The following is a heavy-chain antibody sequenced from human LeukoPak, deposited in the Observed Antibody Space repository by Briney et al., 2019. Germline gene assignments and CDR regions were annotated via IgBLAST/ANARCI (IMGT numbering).Heavy chain of an antibody. Sequence: GSLRLSCAASGFTFNTYAMSWVRQAPGKGLEWIGSIYYSGSTYYNPSLKSRVTISVDTSKNQFSLKLSSVTAADTAVYYCARDIVVVPAAMRGWFDPWGQGTLVTVSS. CDR2: IYYSGST. V-gene: IGHV4-38-2*02. CDR3: ARDIVVVPAAMRGWFDP. D-gene: IGHD2-2*01. CDR1: GFTFNTYA. J-gene: IGHJ5*02.